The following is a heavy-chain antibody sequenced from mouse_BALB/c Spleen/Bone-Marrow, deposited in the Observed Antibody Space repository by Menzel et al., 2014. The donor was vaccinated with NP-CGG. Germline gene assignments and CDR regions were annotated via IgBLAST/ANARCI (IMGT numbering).Heavy chain of an antibody. CDR1: GYTFTNYW. D-gene: IGHD2-12*01. V-gene: IGHV1-7*01. Sequence: VKLMESGTELAKPGASVKMSCKASGYTFTNYWMHWVKQRPGQGLERIGYINPTTDYTEYNQKFKDKATLTADKSSSTAYMQLSSLTSEDSAVYYCARLHDSWGQGTTLTISS. CDR3: ARLHDS. J-gene: IGHJ2*01. CDR2: INPTTDYT.